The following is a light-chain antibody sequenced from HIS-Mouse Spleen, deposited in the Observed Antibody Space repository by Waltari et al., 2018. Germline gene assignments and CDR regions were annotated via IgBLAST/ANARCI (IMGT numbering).Light chain of an antibody. Sequence: QSALTQPRSVSGSPGQSVTIPCHGTSSEVGGYNYVSWYQQHPGKAPKLMIYDVSKRPSGVPDRFSGSKSGNTASLTISGLQAEDEADYYCCSYAGSYPVVFGGGTKLTVL. J-gene: IGLJ2*01. CDR2: DVS. V-gene: IGLV2-11*01. CDR1: SSEVGGYNY. CDR3: CSYAGSYPVV.